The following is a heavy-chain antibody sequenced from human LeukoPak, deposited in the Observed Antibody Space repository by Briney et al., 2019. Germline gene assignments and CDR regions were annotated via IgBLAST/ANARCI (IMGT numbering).Heavy chain of an antibody. CDR3: AREGRQDYVYFDY. CDR2: INYSGNT. V-gene: IGHV4-59*01. Sequence: PSETLSLTCTVSGGSISDYYWSWIRQPPGKGLEWIGYINYSGNTNYNPSLKSRVTILVDTSKNQFSLRLTSVTAADTAVFYCAREGRQDYVYFDYWGQGSLVTVSS. J-gene: IGHJ4*02. D-gene: IGHD4-17*01. CDR1: GGSISDYY.